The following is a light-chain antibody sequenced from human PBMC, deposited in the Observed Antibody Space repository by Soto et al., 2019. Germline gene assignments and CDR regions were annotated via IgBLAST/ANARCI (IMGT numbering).Light chain of an antibody. V-gene: IGLV3-21*02. J-gene: IGLJ1*01. CDR2: DDS. CDR3: QVWDSSSDPFYV. CDR1: NIGSKS. Sequence: SYELTQPPSVSVAPGQTARITCGGTNIGSKSVHWYQQKPGQAPVQVLYDDSGRPSGIPERFSGSNSGNTATLTISRVEAGDEADYYCQVWDSSSDPFYVFGTGTKLTVL.